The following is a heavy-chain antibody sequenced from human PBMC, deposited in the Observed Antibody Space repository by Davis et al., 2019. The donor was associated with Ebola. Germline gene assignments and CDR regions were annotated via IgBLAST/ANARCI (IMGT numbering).Heavy chain of an antibody. CDR3: ARGLGDGYNWFGAHDY. D-gene: IGHD5-24*01. V-gene: IGHV4-59*01. J-gene: IGHJ4*02. CDR2: IYYSGST. Sequence: MPSETLSLTCTVSGGSISSYYWSWIRQPPGKGLEWIGYIYYSGSTNYNPSLKSRVTISVDTSKNQFSLKLSSVTAADTAVYYCARGLGDGYNWFGAHDYWGQGTLVTVSS. CDR1: GGSISSYY.